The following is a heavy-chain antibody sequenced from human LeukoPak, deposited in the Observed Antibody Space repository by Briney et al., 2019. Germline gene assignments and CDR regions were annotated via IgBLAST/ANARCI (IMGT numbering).Heavy chain of an antibody. J-gene: IGHJ4*02. CDR3: ARPLLWWPQVGYFDY. V-gene: IGHV1-2*02. CDR2: INPNSGST. Sequence: GASVKVSCKASGYTFTGYYMHWVRQAPGQGLEWMGWINPNSGSTNYAQKFQGRVTMTRDTSISTAYMELSRLRSDDTAVYYCARPLLWWPQVGYFDYWGQGTLVTVSS. CDR1: GYTFTGYY. D-gene: IGHD4/OR15-4a*01.